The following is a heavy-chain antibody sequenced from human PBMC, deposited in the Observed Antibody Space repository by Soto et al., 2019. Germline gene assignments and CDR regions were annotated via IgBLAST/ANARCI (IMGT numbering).Heavy chain of an antibody. J-gene: IGHJ4*02. Sequence: QVQLVQSGAEVKKPGASVKVSCKASGYTFTTYDINWVRQAPGQGLEWMGWMNPYTGKAGYAQKFQGRVTMTRDNSISTAYLELSGLRSDDTAVYYCARRKERSGPNYVDYWGQGTLVTVSS. CDR1: GYTFTTYD. V-gene: IGHV1-8*01. D-gene: IGHD6-25*01. CDR2: MNPYTGKA. CDR3: ARRKERSGPNYVDY.